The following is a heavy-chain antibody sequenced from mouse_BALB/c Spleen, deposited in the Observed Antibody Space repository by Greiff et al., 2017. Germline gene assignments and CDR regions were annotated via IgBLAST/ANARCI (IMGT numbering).Heavy chain of an antibody. V-gene: IGHV3-2*02. CDR2: ISYSGST. D-gene: IGHD1-1*01. CDR3: AREVEDLTYAMDY. Sequence: VQLKESGPGLVKPSQSLSLTCTVTGYSITSDYAWNWIRQFPGNKLEWMGYISYSGSTSYNPSLKSRISITRDTSKNQFFLQLNSVTTEDTATYYCAREVEDLTYAMDYWGQGTSVTVSS. CDR1: GYSITSDYA. J-gene: IGHJ4*01.